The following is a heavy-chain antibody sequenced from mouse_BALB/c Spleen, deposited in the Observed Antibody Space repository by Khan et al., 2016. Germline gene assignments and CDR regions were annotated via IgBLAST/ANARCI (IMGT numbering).Heavy chain of an antibody. CDR2: IWGGGST. V-gene: IGHV2-6-4*01. CDR1: GFSLSRYS. Sequence: QVQLKESGPGLVAPSQSLSITCTVSGFSLSRYSVHWVRQPPGKGLEWLGMIWGGGSTDYNSALKSRLSISQDTSKSQVFLKMNSLQTDDTALYYCARNSLYGYDGVFAYWGQGTLVTVSA. D-gene: IGHD2-2*01. CDR3: ARNSLYGYDGVFAY. J-gene: IGHJ3*01.